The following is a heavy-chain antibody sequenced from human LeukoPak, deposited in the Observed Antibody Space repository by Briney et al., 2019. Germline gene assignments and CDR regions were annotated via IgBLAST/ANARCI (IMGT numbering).Heavy chain of an antibody. CDR1: GFTFSSYG. J-gene: IGHJ4*02. V-gene: IGHV3-30*03. CDR2: ISYDGSNK. CDR3: ARDIGPYCTSSSCYVSAY. D-gene: IGHD2-2*01. Sequence: GRSLRLSCAASGFTFSSYGMHWVRQAPGKGLEWVAVISYDGSNKYYADSVKGRFTISRDNSKNTLYLQMNSLRAEDTAVYYCARDIGPYCTSSSCYVSAYWGQGTLVTVSS.